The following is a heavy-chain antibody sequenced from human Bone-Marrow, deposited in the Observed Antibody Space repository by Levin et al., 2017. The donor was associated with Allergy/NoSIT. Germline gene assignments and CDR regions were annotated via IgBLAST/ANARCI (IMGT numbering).Heavy chain of an antibody. CDR3: ARDKSSTVVVGWGYFDY. V-gene: IGHV3-30-3*01. CDR2: ISYGESSK. Sequence: QSGGSLRLSCAASGFTFSSYSMHWVRQAPGKGLEWVAFISYGESSKYYAESVKGRFSISRDNSKNTLSLQMNSLRTDDTAVYYCARDKSSTVVVGWGYFDYWGQGTLVTVSS. D-gene: IGHD3-22*01. CDR1: GFTFSSYS. J-gene: IGHJ4*02.